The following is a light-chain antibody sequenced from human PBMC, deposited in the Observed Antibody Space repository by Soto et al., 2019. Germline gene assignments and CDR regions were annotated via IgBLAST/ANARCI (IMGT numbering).Light chain of an antibody. V-gene: IGKV1-5*03. CDR2: KAS. Sequence: DIQMTQSPSTLSGSVGDRVTITCRASQTISSWLAWYQQKPGKAPKLLIYKASSFESGVPSRFSGSGSGTEFTLTISSLQPEDLATYYCQHLNSYPRALAFGGGTKVDIK. J-gene: IGKJ4*01. CDR1: QTISSW. CDR3: QHLNSYPRALA.